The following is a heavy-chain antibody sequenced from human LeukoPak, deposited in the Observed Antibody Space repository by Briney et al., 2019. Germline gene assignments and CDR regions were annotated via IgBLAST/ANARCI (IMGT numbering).Heavy chain of an antibody. CDR2: ISCDGSNK. CDR1: GFTFSSYA. D-gene: IGHD4-17*01. CDR3: ARAHGDYAAYYFDN. V-gene: IGHV3-30*04. J-gene: IGHJ4*02. Sequence: GGSLRPSCAASGFTFSSYAMHWVRQAPGKGLEWVAVISCDGSNKYYADSVKGRFTISRDNSKNTLNLQMNSLRAEDTAVYYCARAHGDYAAYYFDNWGQGTLVTVSS.